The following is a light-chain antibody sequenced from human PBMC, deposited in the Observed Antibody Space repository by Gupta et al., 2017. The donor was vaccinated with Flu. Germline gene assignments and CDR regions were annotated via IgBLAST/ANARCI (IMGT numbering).Light chain of an antibody. V-gene: IGKV3-20*01. Sequence: DIVLTQSPGTLSLSPGDRATLSCRASQSVSSSYLAWYQQKPGQAPRLLIYRASSRATGIPDRFSGSGSGTDFTLTISRLEAEDVAVYYCQQDGSSPHTFGQGTKVEIK. J-gene: IGKJ1*01. CDR1: QSVSSSY. CDR3: QQDGSSPHT. CDR2: RAS.